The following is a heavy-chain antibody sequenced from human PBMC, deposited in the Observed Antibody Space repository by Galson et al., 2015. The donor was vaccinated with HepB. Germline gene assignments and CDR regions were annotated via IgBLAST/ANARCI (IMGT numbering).Heavy chain of an antibody. J-gene: IGHJ4*02. CDR2: ISGGGDST. V-gene: IGHV3-23*01. Sequence: SLRLSCAAFGFTFNSYGMSWVRQAPGKGLEWVSNISGGGDSTYFADPVRGRFTISRDNSKNTLYLQMNSLRVEDTAVYYCAKGTGNYYGDFDYWGQGTLVTVSS. CDR1: GFTFNSYG. CDR3: AKGTGNYYGDFDY. D-gene: IGHD1-26*01.